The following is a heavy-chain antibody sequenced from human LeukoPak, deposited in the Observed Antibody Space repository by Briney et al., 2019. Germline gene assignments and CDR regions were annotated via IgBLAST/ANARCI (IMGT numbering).Heavy chain of an antibody. D-gene: IGHD3-10*01. CDR2: INPNSGGT. V-gene: IGHV1-2*02. CDR1: GYTFTGYY. Sequence: ASVKVSCKASGYTFTGYYMHWVRQAPGQGLEWMGWINPNSGGTNYAQKFQGRVTMTRDTSISTAYMELSRLRSDDTAVYYCAREGDYYGSGSYSDWFQPWGQRTRVSVSS. J-gene: IGHJ5*02. CDR3: AREGDYYGSGSYSDWFQP.